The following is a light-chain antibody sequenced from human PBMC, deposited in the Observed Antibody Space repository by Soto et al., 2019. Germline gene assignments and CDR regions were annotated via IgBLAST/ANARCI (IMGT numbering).Light chain of an antibody. CDR1: QSVSNN. CDR2: HAS. V-gene: IGKV3-15*01. Sequence: EIVMTQSPATLSVSPGERATLSCRASQSVSNNLAWYQHKPGQAPRLLIYHASTRATGIPARFSGSGSGTEFTLTNSSLQSEDFAVYYCQQYNKWQLTFGGGTKVEIK. J-gene: IGKJ4*01. CDR3: QQYNKWQLT.